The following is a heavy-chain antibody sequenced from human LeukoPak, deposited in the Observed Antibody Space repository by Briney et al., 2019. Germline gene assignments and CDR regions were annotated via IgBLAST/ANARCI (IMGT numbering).Heavy chain of an antibody. CDR2: INHSGST. J-gene: IGHJ6*02. CDR1: GGSFSGFY. CDR3: ARDLHGTGPYYYYYYGMDV. Sequence: PSETLSLTCAVYGGSFSGFYWSWIRQPPGKGLEWIGEINHSGSTNYNPSLKSRVTISVDTSKNQLSLKLSSVTAADTAVYYCARDLHGTGPYYYYYYGMDVWGQGTTVTVSS. D-gene: IGHD1-1*01. V-gene: IGHV4-34*01.